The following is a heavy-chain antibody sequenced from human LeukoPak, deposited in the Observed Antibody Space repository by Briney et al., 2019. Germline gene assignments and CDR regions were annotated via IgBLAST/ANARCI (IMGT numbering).Heavy chain of an antibody. Sequence: KPSETLSLTCTVSGGSISSYYWTWIRQPPGKGLDWIGYIYYSGGTNYNPSLKSRVTISVDTSKNQFSLKLSSVTAADTAVYYCARDRGFSYDLDYWGQGTLVTVSS. J-gene: IGHJ4*02. CDR1: GGSISSYY. D-gene: IGHD5-18*01. V-gene: IGHV4-59*01. CDR2: IYYSGGT. CDR3: ARDRGFSYDLDY.